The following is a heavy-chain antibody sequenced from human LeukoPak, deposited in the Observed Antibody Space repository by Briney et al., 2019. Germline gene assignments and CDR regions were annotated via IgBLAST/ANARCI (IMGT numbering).Heavy chain of an antibody. D-gene: IGHD2-21*01. CDR1: GGSISSGGYY. CDR3: ARDGCGGDCYSYYYYMDV. Sequence: SETLSLTCTVSGGSISSGGYYWSWIRQHPGKGLEWIGYIYYSGSTYYNPSLKSRVTISVDTSKNQFSLQLNSVTPEDTAVYYCARDGCGGDCYSYYYYMDVWGKGTTVTVSS. CDR2: IYYSGST. J-gene: IGHJ6*03. V-gene: IGHV4-31*03.